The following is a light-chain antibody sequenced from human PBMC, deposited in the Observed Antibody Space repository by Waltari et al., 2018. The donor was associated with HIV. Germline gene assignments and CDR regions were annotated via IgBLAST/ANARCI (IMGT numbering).Light chain of an antibody. CDR3: QQYGSSPYT. Sequence: EIVLTQSPGTLSLSPGERATLSCRASQSVSSSYLAWYQQKPGQAPRLLIYGASSRATGIPDRFSGSGSGTDFTLTISRLEPEDFAVYSCQQYGSSPYTFGQGPSWRSN. J-gene: IGKJ2*01. CDR1: QSVSSSY. V-gene: IGKV3-20*01. CDR2: GAS.